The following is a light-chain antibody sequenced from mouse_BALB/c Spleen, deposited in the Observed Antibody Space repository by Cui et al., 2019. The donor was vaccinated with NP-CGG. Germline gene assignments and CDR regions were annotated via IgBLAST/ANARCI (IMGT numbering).Light chain of an antibody. CDR1: TGAVTTSNY. J-gene: IGLJ1*01. CDR2: GTN. V-gene: IGLV1*01. Sequence: QAVVTHESALTTSPGETVTLTCRSSTGAVTTSNYANWVQEKPDHLFTGLIGGTNNRAPGVPARFSGSLIGDKAALTITGAQTADDAIYFCALWYSNHWVFGGGTKLTVL. CDR3: ALWYSNHWV.